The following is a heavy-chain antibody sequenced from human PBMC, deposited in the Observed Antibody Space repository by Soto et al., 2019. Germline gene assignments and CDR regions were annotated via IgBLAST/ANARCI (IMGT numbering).Heavy chain of an antibody. J-gene: IGHJ3*02. CDR3: AKDRLGGVSDAFDI. CDR2: INSDGSST. CDR1: GFTFSSYW. D-gene: IGHD3-16*01. V-gene: IGHV3-74*01. Sequence: GGSLRLSCVASGFTFSSYWMHWVRQAPGKRLECVSRINSDGSSTIYADSVKGRFTISRDNAKSTLYLQMNSLRAEDTAMYYCAKDRLGGVSDAFDIWGQGTMVTVSS.